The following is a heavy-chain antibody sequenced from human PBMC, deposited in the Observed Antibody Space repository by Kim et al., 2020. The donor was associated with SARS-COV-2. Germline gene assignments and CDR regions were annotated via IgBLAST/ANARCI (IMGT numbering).Heavy chain of an antibody. V-gene: IGHV1-3*01. CDR3: AGFPGMVRGVHYYYYGMDV. J-gene: IGHJ6*02. CDR1: GYTFTSYA. Sequence: ASVKVSCKASGYTFTSYAMHWVRQAPGQRLEWMGWINAGNGNTKYSQKFQGRVTITRDTSASTAYMELSSLRSEDTAVYYCAGFPGMVRGVHYYYYGMDVWGQGTTVTVSS. CDR2: INAGNGNT. D-gene: IGHD3-10*01.